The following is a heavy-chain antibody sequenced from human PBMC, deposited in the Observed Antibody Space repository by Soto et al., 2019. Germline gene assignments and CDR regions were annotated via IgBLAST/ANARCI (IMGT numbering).Heavy chain of an antibody. CDR1: GFTFSSYG. CDR2: ISYDGSNK. Sequence: GGSLRLSCAASGFTFSSYGMHWVRQAPGKGLEWVAVISYDGSNKYYADSVKGRFTISRDNSKNTLYLQMNSLRAEDTAVYYCAKDGPAAAMSRYYYYYYYMDVWGKGTTVTVSS. J-gene: IGHJ6*03. V-gene: IGHV3-30*18. CDR3: AKDGPAAAMSRYYYYYYYMDV. D-gene: IGHD6-13*01.